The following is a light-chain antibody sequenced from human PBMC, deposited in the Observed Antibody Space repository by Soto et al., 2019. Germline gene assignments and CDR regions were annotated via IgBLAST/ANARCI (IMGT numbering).Light chain of an antibody. J-gene: IGLJ1*01. CDR3: SSYSISTAYL. CDR2: EVS. CDR1: SSDVCGYDY. V-gene: IGLV2-14*01. Sequence: QSVLTQPASVSGSPGQSITISCTGTSSDVCGYDYVSWYQLHPGKAPKLIVFEVSNRPSGVSYRFSGSKSGNTASLTISGLQAEDEADYFCSSYSISTAYLFGTGTKLTVL.